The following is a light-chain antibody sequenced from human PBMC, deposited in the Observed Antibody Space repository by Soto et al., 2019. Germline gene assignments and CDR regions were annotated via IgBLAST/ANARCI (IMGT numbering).Light chain of an antibody. V-gene: IGLV2-14*01. J-gene: IGLJ3*02. CDR3: NSYTTASARV. Sequence: QSVLTQPASVSGSPGQSITISCTGTSNDVGAFNFDSWYQQHPGKAPKVIMYEVSNRPSGVSNRFSGSKSGNTASLTISGLQAEDEADYYCNSYTTASARVFGGGTKLTV. CDR2: EVS. CDR1: SNDVGAFNF.